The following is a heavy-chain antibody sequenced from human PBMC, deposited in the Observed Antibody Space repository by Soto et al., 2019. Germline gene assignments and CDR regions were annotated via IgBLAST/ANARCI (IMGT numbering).Heavy chain of an antibody. CDR3: ARDLYHGDYGLYYGMDV. Sequence: QVQLQESGPGLVKPSQTLSLTCTVSGGSISSGGYYWSWIRQHPGKGLEWIGYIYYSGSTYYNPSLKRRVTISVDTYKNQFSLKLSSVTAADTAVYYCARDLYHGDYGLYYGMDVWGQGTTVTVSS. V-gene: IGHV4-31*03. D-gene: IGHD4-17*01. CDR1: GGSISSGGYY. J-gene: IGHJ6*02. CDR2: IYYSGST.